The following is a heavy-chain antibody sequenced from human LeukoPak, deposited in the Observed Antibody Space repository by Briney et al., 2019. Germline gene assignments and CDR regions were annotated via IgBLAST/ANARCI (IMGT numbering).Heavy chain of an antibody. CDR1: GYTFTSYD. CDR2: MNPNSGNT. D-gene: IGHD2-2*01. J-gene: IGHJ5*02. Sequence: GASVKVSCKASGYTFTSYDINWVRQATGQGLEWMGWMNPNSGNTGYAQKFQGRVTMTRNTSISTAYMELSSLRSEDTAVYYCARGGYCSSTSCYRGVDRFDPWGQGTLVTVSS. CDR3: ARGGYCSSTSCYRGVDRFDP. V-gene: IGHV1-8*01.